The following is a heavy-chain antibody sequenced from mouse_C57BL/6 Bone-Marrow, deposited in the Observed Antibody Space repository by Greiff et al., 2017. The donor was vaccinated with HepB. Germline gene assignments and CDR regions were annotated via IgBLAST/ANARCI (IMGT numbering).Heavy chain of an antibody. CDR3: ARRECYVPLDY. V-gene: IGHV5-2*03. CDR2: ITSDGGST. J-gene: IGHJ2*01. Sequence: DVMLVESGGGLVQPGESLKLSCESNEYEFPSHDMSWVRKTPEKRLELVAAITSDGGSTYYPDTMERRFIISRDNTKKTLYLQMRSLRSEDTALYYCARRECYVPLDYWGQGTTLTVSS. CDR1: EYEFPSHD. D-gene: IGHD1-1*01.